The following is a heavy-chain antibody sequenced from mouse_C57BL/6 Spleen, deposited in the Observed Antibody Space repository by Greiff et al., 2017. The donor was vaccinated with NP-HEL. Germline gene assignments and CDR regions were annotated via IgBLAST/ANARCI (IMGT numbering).Heavy chain of an antibody. Sequence: EVQVVESGGGLVKPGGSLKLSCAASGFTFSSYTMSWVRQTPEKRLEWVATISGGGGNTYYPDSVKGRFTISRDNAKNTLYLQMSSLRSEDTALYYCARQYYYGTYYFDYWGQGTTLTVSS. V-gene: IGHV5-9*01. CDR1: GFTFSSYT. CDR2: ISGGGGNT. CDR3: ARQYYYGTYYFDY. D-gene: IGHD1-1*01. J-gene: IGHJ2*01.